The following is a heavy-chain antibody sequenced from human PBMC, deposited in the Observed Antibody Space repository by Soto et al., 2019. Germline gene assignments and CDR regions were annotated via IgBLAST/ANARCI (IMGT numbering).Heavy chain of an antibody. V-gene: IGHV4-4*07. CDR2: TYXXGXT. Sequence: SETLSLTCTVSGAPITINYWGWIRQAPGKGLEXIGXTYXXGXTXXXPXXXSRVMMSVDTSKKQFSLKLTSVTAADTAVYYCVRDGTKTLRDWFDPWGQGISVTASS. J-gene: IGHJ5*02. D-gene: IGHD1-1*01. CDR1: GAPITINY. CDR3: VRDGTKTLRDWFDP.